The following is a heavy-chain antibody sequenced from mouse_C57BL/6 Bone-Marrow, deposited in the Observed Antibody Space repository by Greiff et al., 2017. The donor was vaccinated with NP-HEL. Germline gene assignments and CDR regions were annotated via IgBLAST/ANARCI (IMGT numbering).Heavy chain of an antibody. J-gene: IGHJ4*01. CDR3: ASPYYYGSSYEAMDY. V-gene: IGHV1-53*01. CDR2: INPSNGCT. CDR1: GYTFTSYW. Sequence: QVQLQQPGTELVKPGASVKLSCKASGYTFTSYWMHWVKQRPGQGLEWIGNINPSNGCTNYNEKFKSKATLTVDKSSSTAYMQRSSLTSEDSAVYYCASPYYYGSSYEAMDYWGQGTSVTVSS. D-gene: IGHD1-1*01.